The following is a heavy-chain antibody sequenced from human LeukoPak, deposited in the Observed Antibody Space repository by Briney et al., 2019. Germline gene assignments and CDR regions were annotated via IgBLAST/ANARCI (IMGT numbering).Heavy chain of an antibody. V-gene: IGHV3-21*01. CDR2: ISSSSSYI. CDR1: GFTFSSYS. J-gene: IGHJ4*02. D-gene: IGHD5-18*01. Sequence: GGSLRLSCAASGFTFSSYSMNRVRQAPGKGLEWVSSISSSSSYIYYADSVKGRFTISRDNAKNSLLLQMNSLRAEDTAVYYCARDSSYAFDYWGQGTLVTVSS. CDR3: ARDSSYAFDY.